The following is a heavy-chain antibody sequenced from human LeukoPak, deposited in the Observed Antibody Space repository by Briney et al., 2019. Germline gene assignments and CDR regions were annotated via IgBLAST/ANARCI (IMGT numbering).Heavy chain of an antibody. CDR2: GSGTGSST. J-gene: IGHJ5*02. CDR1: GFTVSSYA. CDR3: APTVLYSYDRPHWFDP. D-gene: IGHD5-18*01. V-gene: IGHV3-23*01. Sequence: PGVSLRLSCAASGFTVSSYAMSWVRQAPGRGLEGVSAGSGTGSSTYYADSVKGRFTISRDNSNSTLYLQMNSLRAEDTAVYYCAPTVLYSYDRPHWFDPWGQGTLVTVSS.